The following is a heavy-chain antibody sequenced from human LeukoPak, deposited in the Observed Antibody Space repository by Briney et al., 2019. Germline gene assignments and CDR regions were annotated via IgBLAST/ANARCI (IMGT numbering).Heavy chain of an antibody. D-gene: IGHD5-12*01. J-gene: IGHJ4*02. V-gene: IGHV3-23*01. CDR1: GITFSIYT. CDR3: AKEGGYDGVAW. CDR2: IVGSGRNT. Sequence: GGSLRLSCAASGITFSIYTMSWVRQAPGKGLEWVSAIVGSGRNTYYADSVKGRFTISRDNSKNTLYLQMNSLRAEDTAVYHCAKEGGYDGVAWWGQATLVTVSS.